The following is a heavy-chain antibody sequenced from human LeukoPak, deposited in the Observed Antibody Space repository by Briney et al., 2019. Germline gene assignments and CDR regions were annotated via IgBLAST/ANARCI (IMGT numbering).Heavy chain of an antibody. CDR2: ISSRSSTI. D-gene: IGHD2-2*01. Sequence: GGSLRLSCAASGLTFHFYSMTWVRKAPGKGLEWVSYISSRSSTIYYTDSVKGRFTVSRDNAKNSLNLQMNSLRAEDTAVYYCAKDNLPQDIVVVPAAMGYWGQGTLVTVSS. CDR1: GLTFHFYS. V-gene: IGHV3-48*01. CDR3: AKDNLPQDIVVVPAAMGY. J-gene: IGHJ4*02.